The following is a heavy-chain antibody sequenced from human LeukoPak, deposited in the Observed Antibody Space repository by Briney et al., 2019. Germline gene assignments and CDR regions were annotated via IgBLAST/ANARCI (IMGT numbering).Heavy chain of an antibody. CDR2: IYHSGST. J-gene: IGHJ3*02. CDR3: ARDQDAFDI. Sequence: PSQTLSLTCTVSGGSISSGGYYWSWIRQPPGKGLEWIGYIYHSGSTYYNPSLKSRVTISVDRSKNQFSLKLSSVTAADTAVYYCARDQDAFDIWGQGIMVTVSS. CDR1: GGSISSGGYY. V-gene: IGHV4-30-2*01.